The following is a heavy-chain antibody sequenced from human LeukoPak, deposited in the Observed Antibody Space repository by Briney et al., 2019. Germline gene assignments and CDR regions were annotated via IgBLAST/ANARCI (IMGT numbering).Heavy chain of an antibody. J-gene: IGHJ6*03. D-gene: IGHD3-9*01. Sequence: ASVKVSFTASGYTFTSYDINWVRHAPGQGLEWMGWMNPNSGNTGYAQRFQGRGTMTRNTSISTAYMELSSLRSEDTAVYCCARGAVLRYFDWGPEDYYYMDVWGKGTTVTVSS. CDR2: MNPNSGNT. CDR3: ARGAVLRYFDWGPEDYYYMDV. V-gene: IGHV1-8*01. CDR1: GYTFTSYD.